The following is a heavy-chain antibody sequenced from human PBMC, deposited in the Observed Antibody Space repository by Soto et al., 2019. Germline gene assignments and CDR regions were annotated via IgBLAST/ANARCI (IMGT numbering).Heavy chain of an antibody. J-gene: IGHJ6*02. D-gene: IGHD6-25*01. Sequence: VQLVESGGGLVQPGRSLRLSCAASGFTFDDYAMHWVRQAPGKGLEWVSGISWNSGSIGYADSVKGRFTISRDNAKNSLYLQMNSLRAEDTAVYYCASGAIYYYGMDVWGQGTTVTVSS. CDR3: ASGAIYYYGMDV. CDR2: ISWNSGSI. V-gene: IGHV3-9*01. CDR1: GFTFDDYA.